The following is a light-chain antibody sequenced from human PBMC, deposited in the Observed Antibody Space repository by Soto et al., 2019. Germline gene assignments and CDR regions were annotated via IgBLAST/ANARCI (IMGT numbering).Light chain of an antibody. V-gene: IGKV3-15*01. CDR1: QSVRSN. Sequence: IVMTQSPATLSVSPGERATLSCRASQSVRSNLAWYQQKPGQTPKLLIYVASTRATGIPARFSGSGSGTDVTLSSSGLRSKDFAVYYCQQYNGWPLTFGGGTKVEFK. CDR2: VAS. CDR3: QQYNGWPLT. J-gene: IGKJ4*01.